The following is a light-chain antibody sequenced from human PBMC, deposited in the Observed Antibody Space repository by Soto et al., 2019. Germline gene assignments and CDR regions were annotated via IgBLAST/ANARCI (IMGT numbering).Light chain of an antibody. CDR1: SSDVGSYNL. Sequence: QSALTQPASVSGSPGQSIIISCTGTSSDVGSYNLVSWYQQHPGKAPKLRIYEGSKRPSGVSNRLSGSKSGNTASLTISGRQAEDEADYYCCAYAGSSFYVFGTGTKVTAL. V-gene: IGLV2-23*01. J-gene: IGLJ1*01. CDR3: CAYAGSSFYV. CDR2: EGS.